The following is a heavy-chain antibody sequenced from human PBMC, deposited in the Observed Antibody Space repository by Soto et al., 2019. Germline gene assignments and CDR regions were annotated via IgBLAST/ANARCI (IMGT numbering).Heavy chain of an antibody. CDR1: GFTFSNYG. V-gene: IGHV3-30*18. CDR2: ISYDGSNK. D-gene: IGHD1-26*01. J-gene: IGHJ3*02. CDR3: AKDLGSGSYLFDAFDI. Sequence: RGSLRLSCAASGFTFSNYGMHWVRQAPGKGLEWVAVISYDGSNKYYADSVKGRFTNSRDNSKNTLYLQMNSLRAEDTAVYYCAKDLGSGSYLFDAFDIWGQGTMVTV.